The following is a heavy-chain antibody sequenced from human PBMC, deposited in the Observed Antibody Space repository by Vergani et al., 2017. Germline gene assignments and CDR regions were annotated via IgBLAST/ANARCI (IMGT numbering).Heavy chain of an antibody. D-gene: IGHD6-13*01. Sequence: EVQLLESGGGLVQPGGSLRLSCAASGFTFSSYAMSWVRQAPGKGLEWVSSVSGSSATPYYADSVKGRFIISRDNSKNTLYLQMNNLRAEDTAVYYCARAAAAGSLYYYGMDVWGQGTTVTVSS. CDR1: GFTFSSYA. V-gene: IGHV3-23*01. J-gene: IGHJ6*02. CDR3: ARAAAAGSLYYYGMDV. CDR2: VSGSSATP.